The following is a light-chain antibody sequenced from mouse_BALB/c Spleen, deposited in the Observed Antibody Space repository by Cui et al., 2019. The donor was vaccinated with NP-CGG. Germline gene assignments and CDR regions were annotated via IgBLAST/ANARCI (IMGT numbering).Light chain of an antibody. Sequence: QVVVTQESALTTSPGETVTLTCRSSTGAVTINNYANWVQEKPDHLFTGLIGGTNNRAPGVPARFSGSLIGDKAALTITGAQTEDEAIYFCALWYSNHWVFGGGTKLTVL. V-gene: IGLV1*01. CDR3: ALWYSNHWV. CDR1: TGAVTINNY. CDR2: GTN. J-gene: IGLJ1*01.